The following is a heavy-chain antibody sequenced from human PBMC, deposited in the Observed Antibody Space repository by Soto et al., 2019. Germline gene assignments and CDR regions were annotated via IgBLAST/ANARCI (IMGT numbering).Heavy chain of an antibody. CDR1: GCSFTSYW. J-gene: IGHJ6*02. CDR2: IDPSDSYT. CDR3: ARSASYRKYYYYGMDV. Sequence: PGESLKISCKGSGCSFTSYWISWVRQMPGKGLEWMGRIDPSDSYTNYSPSFQGHVTISADKSISTAYLQWSSLKASDTAMYYCARSASYRKYYYYGMDVWGQGTTVTVSS. D-gene: IGHD3-10*01. V-gene: IGHV5-10-1*01.